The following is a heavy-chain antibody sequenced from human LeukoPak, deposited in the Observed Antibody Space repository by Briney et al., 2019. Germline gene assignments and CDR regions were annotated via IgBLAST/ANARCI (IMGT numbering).Heavy chain of an antibody. J-gene: IGHJ5*02. D-gene: IGHD2-15*01. V-gene: IGHV4-4*02. CDR2: IFHGGNT. CDR3: ARDPEGSGIWFDT. Sequence: GSLRLSCAASGFPFIHTWMNWVRQPPGKGLEWIGEIFHGGNTNYNPSLMSRVTVLVDKSKNQFSLRLNSVTAADTAMYYCARDPEGSGIWFDTWGQGILVTVSS. CDR1: GFPFIHTW.